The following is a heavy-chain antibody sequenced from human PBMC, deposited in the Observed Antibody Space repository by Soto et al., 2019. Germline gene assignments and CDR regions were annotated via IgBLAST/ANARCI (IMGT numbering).Heavy chain of an antibody. J-gene: IGHJ6*02. CDR2: INAGNGNT. CDR3: ASSYYYDSSGYSSLYYSYGIEL. V-gene: IGHV1-3*01. D-gene: IGHD3-22*01. CDR1: GYTFTSYA. Sequence: QVQLVQSGAEVKKPGASVKVSCKASGYTFTSYAMHWVRQAPGQRLEWMGWINAGNGNTKYSQMFQGRVTITRDTSASTTDMELSSRRSKVTAVYYFASSYYYDSSGYSSLYYSYGIELWSHGTTVTVSS.